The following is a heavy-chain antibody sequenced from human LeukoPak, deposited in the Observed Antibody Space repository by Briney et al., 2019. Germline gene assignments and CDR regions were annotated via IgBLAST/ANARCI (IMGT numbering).Heavy chain of an antibody. CDR2: ISAYNGNT. CDR1: GYTFTSYG. V-gene: IGHV1-18*01. D-gene: IGHD3-10*01. J-gene: IGHJ6*03. Sequence: EASVKVSCKASGYTFTSYGISWVRQAPGQGLEWMGWISAYNGNTNYAQKLQGRVTMTTDTSTSTAYMELRSLRSDDTAVYYCARVARSGGSFIIYYYYYYMDVWGKGTTVTISS. CDR3: ARVARSGGSFIIYYYYYYMDV.